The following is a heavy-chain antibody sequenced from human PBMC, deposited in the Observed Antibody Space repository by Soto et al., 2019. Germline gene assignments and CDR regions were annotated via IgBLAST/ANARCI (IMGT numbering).Heavy chain of an antibody. CDR3: ARLELVLLWFGELLYYDY. Sequence: GSLRLSCAASGFTFSSYWMSWVRQAPGKGLEWVANIKQDGSEKYYVDSVKGRFTISRDNAKNSLYLQMNSLRAEDTAVYYCARLELVLLWFGELLYYDYWGQGTLVTVSS. V-gene: IGHV3-7*01. D-gene: IGHD3-10*01. CDR2: IKQDGSEK. CDR1: GFTFSSYW. J-gene: IGHJ4*02.